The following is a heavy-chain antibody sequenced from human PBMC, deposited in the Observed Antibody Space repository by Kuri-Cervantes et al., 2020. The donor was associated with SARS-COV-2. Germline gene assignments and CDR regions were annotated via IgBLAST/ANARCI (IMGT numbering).Heavy chain of an antibody. CDR3: ARVVVAVPAAIAPADY. J-gene: IGHJ4*02. CDR1: GFTFSSYA. V-gene: IGHV3-30-3*01. Sequence: GGSLRLSCAASGFTFSSYAMHWVRQAPGKGLEWVAVISYDGSNKYYADSVKGRFTISRDNSKNTLYLQMNSLRAEDTAVYYCARVVVAVPAAIAPADYRGQGTLVTVSS. D-gene: IGHD2-2*01. CDR2: ISYDGSNK.